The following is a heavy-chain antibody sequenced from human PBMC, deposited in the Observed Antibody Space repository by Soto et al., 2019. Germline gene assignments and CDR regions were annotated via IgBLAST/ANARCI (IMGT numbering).Heavy chain of an antibody. CDR2: ISWNSGSI. D-gene: IGHD3-3*01. CDR1: GFTFDDYA. V-gene: IGHV3-9*01. Sequence: GGSLRLSCAASGFTFDDYAMHWVRQAPGKGLEWVSGISWNSGSIGYADSVKGRSTISRDNAKNSLYLQMNSLRAEDTALYYCAKDIAGTYYDFWSGYYGMDVWGQGTTVTVSS. CDR3: AKDIAGTYYDFWSGYYGMDV. J-gene: IGHJ6*02.